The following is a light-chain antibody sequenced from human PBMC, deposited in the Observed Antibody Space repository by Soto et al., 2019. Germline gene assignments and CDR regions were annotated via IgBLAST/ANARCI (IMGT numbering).Light chain of an antibody. CDR1: NFNIGAGYD. J-gene: IGLJ3*02. CDR2: GNS. CDR3: QSYDSGQSGHVL. V-gene: IGLV1-40*01. Sequence: QSVLTQPPSVSGAPGQRVTISCTGINFNIGAGYDVLWYQQLPGTAPRLLIYGNSNRPSGVPDRFAGSKSGTSASVVITGLQADDEADYYCQSYDSGQSGHVLFGGGTKVTVL.